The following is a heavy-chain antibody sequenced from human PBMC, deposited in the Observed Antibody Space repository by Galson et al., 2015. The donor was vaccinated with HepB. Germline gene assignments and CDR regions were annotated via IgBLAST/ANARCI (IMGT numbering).Heavy chain of an antibody. D-gene: IGHD6-6*01. CDR1: GFSFRNYD. CDR2: ISYNENRK. V-gene: IGHV3-30*18. J-gene: IGHJ4*02. Sequence: SLRLSCAASGFSFRNYDMHWVRQAPGKGLEWVAFISYNENRKYYADSVRGRFTISRDNSKNRLYLQMNSLRVEDTALYYCAKTRYSRSSDEADFDSRGQGTLVTVSS. CDR3: AKTRYSRSSDEADFDS.